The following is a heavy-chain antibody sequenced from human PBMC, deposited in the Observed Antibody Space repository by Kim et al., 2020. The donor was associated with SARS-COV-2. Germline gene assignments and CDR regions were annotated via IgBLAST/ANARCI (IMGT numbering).Heavy chain of an antibody. CDR1: GGSFSGYY. Sequence: SETLSLTCAVYGGSFSGYYWSWIRQPPGKGLEWIGEINHSGSTNYNPSLKSRVTISVDTSKNQFSLKLSSVTAADTAVYYCARGVKYSSGRLDYWGQGTLVTVSS. CDR3: ARGVKYSSGRLDY. J-gene: IGHJ4*02. V-gene: IGHV4-34*01. CDR2: INHSGST. D-gene: IGHD6-19*01.